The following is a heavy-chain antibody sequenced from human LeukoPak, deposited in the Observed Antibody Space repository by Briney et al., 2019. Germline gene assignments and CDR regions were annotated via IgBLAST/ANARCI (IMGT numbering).Heavy chain of an antibody. D-gene: IGHD1-26*01. V-gene: IGHV4-34*01. CDR2: INHSGST. CDR1: GGSFSGYY. CDR3: ARLSLGATEAYYFDY. Sequence: SETLSLTCAVYGGSFSGYYWSWIRQPPGKGLEWIGEINHSGSTNYNPSLKSRVTISVGTSKNQFSLKLSSVTAADTAVYYCARLSLGATEAYYFDYWGQGTLVTVSS. J-gene: IGHJ4*02.